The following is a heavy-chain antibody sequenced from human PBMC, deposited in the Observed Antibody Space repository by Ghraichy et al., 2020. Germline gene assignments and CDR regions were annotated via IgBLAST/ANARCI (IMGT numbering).Heavy chain of an antibody. J-gene: IGHJ4*02. Sequence: ASVKVSCKVAGSTLSNLSMHWLLQAPGKGQEWMGGFDPEDGETIYAQTFQGRVTMTEDTSTDTAYMELSSLRSEDTAVYYCETYYDSSGYQNYWGQGTLVFVS. CDR3: ETYYDSSGYQNY. CDR1: GSTLSNLS. CDR2: FDPEDGET. D-gene: IGHD3-22*01. V-gene: IGHV1-24*01.